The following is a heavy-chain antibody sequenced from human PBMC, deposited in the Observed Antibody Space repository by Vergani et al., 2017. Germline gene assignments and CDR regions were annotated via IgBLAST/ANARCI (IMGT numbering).Heavy chain of an antibody. Sequence: EVQLVESGGGLVQPGRSLRLSCAASGFTFSSYWMSWVRQAPGKGLEWVANIKQDGSEKYYVDSVKGRFTISRDNAKNSLYLQMNSLRAEDTAVYYCARDTAMVLPAFDYWGQGTLVTVSS. CDR3: ARDTAMVLPAFDY. J-gene: IGHJ4*02. CDR2: IKQDGSEK. D-gene: IGHD5-18*01. CDR1: GFTFSSYW. V-gene: IGHV3-7*01.